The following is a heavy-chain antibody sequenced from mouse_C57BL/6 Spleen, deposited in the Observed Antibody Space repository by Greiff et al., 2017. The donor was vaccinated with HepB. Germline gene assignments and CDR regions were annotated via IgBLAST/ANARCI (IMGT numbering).Heavy chain of an antibody. CDR2: IYPGNSDT. V-gene: IGHV1-5*01. J-gene: IGHJ3*01. CDR3: TRGEDYDYDGAWFAY. D-gene: IGHD2-4*01. Sequence: EVMLVESGTVLARPGASVKMSCKTSGYTFTSYWMHWVKQRPGQGLEWIGAIYPGNSDTSYNQKFKGKAKLTAVTSASTAYMELSSLTNEDSAVYYCTRGEDYDYDGAWFAYWGQGTLVTVSA. CDR1: GYTFTSYW.